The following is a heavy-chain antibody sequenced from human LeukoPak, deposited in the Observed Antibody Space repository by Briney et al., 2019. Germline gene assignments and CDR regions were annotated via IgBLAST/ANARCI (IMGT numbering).Heavy chain of an antibody. Sequence: SETLSLTCTVSGDSLTSSSSYYWGWIRQPPGKGPEWIGSISYTGNTNYSPSLKSRVSIPLDTSKTHLSLNLTSVTAADTAIYYCARYCSGVTCNWVDPWGQGTLVTVSS. V-gene: IGHV4-39*07. CDR2: ISYTGNT. CDR3: ARYCSGVTCNWVDP. J-gene: IGHJ5*02. CDR1: GDSLTSSSSYY. D-gene: IGHD2-15*01.